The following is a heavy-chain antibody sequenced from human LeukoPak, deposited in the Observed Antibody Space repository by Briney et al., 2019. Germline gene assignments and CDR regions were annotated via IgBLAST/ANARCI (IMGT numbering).Heavy chain of an antibody. CDR1: GFTVSSNY. D-gene: IGHD3-9*01. Sequence: GGSLRLSCAASGFTVSSNYMSWVRQAPGKGLEWVSVIYSGGKTDYADSVKGRFTISRDKSKNTVHLQMNSLRAEDTAVYYCARDLDILTGYYAWGQGTLVTVSS. V-gene: IGHV3-66*01. J-gene: IGHJ5*02. CDR3: ARDLDILTGYYA. CDR2: IYSGGKT.